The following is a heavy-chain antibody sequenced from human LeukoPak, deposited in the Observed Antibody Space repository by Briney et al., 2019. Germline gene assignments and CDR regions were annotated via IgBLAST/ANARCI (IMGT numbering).Heavy chain of an antibody. J-gene: IGHJ5*02. CDR1: SGSISSSSYY. V-gene: IGHV4-39*07. Sequence: SETLSLTCTVSSGSISSSSYYWGWIRQPPGKGLEWIGSIYYSGNTYYNPSLKGRVTISVDTSKNQFSLKLSSVTAADTAVYYCAASPDKLGIDVFWFDPWGQGTLVTVSS. CDR2: IYYSGNT. D-gene: IGHD7-27*01. CDR3: AASPDKLGIDVFWFDP.